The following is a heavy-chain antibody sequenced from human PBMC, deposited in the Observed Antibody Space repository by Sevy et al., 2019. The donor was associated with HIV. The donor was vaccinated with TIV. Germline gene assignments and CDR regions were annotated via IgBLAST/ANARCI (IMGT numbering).Heavy chain of an antibody. Sequence: GGYLRLSCAASGFIFNDDDMNWVRQAPGKGLEWVSAILWNGVSTNYADSVKGRFTISRDNAKNSLYLQMNSLRVEDTAFYYCVREKYRGGSCYYFDNWGRGSLVTVSS. D-gene: IGHD2-21*02. V-gene: IGHV3-20*04. J-gene: IGHJ4*02. CDR3: VREKYRGGSCYYFDN. CDR1: GFIFNDDD. CDR2: ILWNGVST.